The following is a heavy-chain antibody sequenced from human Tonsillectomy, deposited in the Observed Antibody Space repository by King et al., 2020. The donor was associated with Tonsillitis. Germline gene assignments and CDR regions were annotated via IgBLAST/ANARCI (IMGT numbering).Heavy chain of an antibody. D-gene: IGHD2-15*01. Sequence: VQLVQSGAEVKKPGASVKVSCKASGYSFTGYYIHWVRQAPGQGLEWMGWINPNSGGTEYAQKFQGRVTMTRDTSISTAYMELSRLRVDDTAVYYCASLYCSDGKCYAGWFDPWGQGTLVTVSS. J-gene: IGHJ5*02. CDR2: INPNSGGT. CDR1: GYSFTGYY. CDR3: ASLYCSDGKCYAGWFDP. V-gene: IGHV1-2*02.